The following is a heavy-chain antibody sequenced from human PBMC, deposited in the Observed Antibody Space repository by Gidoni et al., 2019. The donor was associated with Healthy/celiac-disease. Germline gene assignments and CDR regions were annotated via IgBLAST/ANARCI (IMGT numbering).Heavy chain of an antibody. CDR1: GYTFTSYY. CDR3: AREDAYCSGGSCNRGYYYYGMDV. CDR2: INPSGGST. J-gene: IGHJ6*02. Sequence: QVQLVQSGAEVKKPGASVKVSCKASGYTFTSYYMHWVRQAPGQGLEWMGIINPSGGSTSYAQKFQGRVTMTRDTSTSTVYMELSSLRSEDTAVYYCAREDAYCSGGSCNRGYYYYGMDVWGQGTTVTVSS. V-gene: IGHV1-46*01. D-gene: IGHD2-15*01.